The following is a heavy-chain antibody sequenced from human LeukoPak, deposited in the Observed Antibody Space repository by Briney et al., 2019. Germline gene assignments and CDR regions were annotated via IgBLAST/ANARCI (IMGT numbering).Heavy chain of an antibody. V-gene: IGHV3-23*01. Sequence: GXXRLSCAASGFTFSSYAMSWVRQAPGKGLEWVSAISGSGGSTYYADSVKGRFTISRDNSKNTLYLQMNSLRAEDTAVYYCAKAGEMATISPFDYWGQGTLVTVSS. J-gene: IGHJ4*02. CDR3: AKAGEMATISPFDY. D-gene: IGHD5-24*01. CDR2: ISGSGGST. CDR1: GFTFSSYA.